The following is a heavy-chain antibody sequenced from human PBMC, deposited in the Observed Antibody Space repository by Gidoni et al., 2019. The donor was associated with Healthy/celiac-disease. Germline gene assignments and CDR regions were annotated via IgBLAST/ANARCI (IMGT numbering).Heavy chain of an antibody. CDR1: GGSISSYY. J-gene: IGHJ6*02. CDR2: IYYSGST. CDR3: ARGGRRGMDV. Sequence: QVQLQESGPGLVKPSETLSLPCPVSGGSISSYYWRWIRQPPGTGLEWIGYIYYSGSTNYNPSRKSRVTISVDTCKNQFSRKLSSVTAADTDVYYCARGGRRGMDVWGQGTTVTVSS. V-gene: IGHV4-59*01.